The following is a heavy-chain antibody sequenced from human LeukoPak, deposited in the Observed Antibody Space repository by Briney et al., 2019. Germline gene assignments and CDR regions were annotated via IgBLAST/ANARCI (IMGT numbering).Heavy chain of an antibody. J-gene: IGHJ3*02. CDR1: GGTLSSYA. V-gene: IGHV1-69*10. D-gene: IGHD3-3*01. CDR3: ARGSYYDFWSGNGAFDI. Sequence: SVNVSCTASGGTLSSYAISWVRQAPGQGLEWMGGIIPIFGIANYAQKFQGRVTITADKSTSTAYMELSSLRSEDTAVYYCARGSYYDFWSGNGAFDIWGQGTMVTVSS. CDR2: IIPIFGIA.